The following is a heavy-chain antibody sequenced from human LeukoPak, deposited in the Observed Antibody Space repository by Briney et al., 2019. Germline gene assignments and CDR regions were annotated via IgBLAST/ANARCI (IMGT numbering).Heavy chain of an antibody. D-gene: IGHD6-13*01. V-gene: IGHV3-21*01. CDR3: ARGYSSSWYWFDP. Sequence: GGSLRLSCAASGFTFSSYNMNWVRQAPGKGLEWVSSISSSSSYIYYADSVKGRFTISRDNAKNSLYLQMNSLRAEDTAVYYCARGYSSSWYWFDPWGQGTLVTVSS. CDR2: ISSSSSYI. CDR1: GFTFSSYN. J-gene: IGHJ5*02.